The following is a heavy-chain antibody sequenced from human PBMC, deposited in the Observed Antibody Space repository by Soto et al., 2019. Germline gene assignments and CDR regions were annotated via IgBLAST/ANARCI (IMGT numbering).Heavy chain of an antibody. CDR2: ISGSGGST. CDR1: GFTFSSYA. V-gene: IGHV3-23*01. Sequence: PGGSLRLSCAASGFTFSSYAMSWVRQAPGKGLEWVSAISGSGGSTYYADSVKGRFTISRDNSKNTLYLQMNSLRAEDTAVYYCAKDQGIVVVVAATDYWGQGTLVTVSS. J-gene: IGHJ4*02. CDR3: AKDQGIVVVVAATDY. D-gene: IGHD2-15*01.